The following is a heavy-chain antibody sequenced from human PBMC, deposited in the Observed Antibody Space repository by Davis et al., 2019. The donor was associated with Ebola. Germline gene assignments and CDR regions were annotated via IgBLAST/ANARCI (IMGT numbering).Heavy chain of an antibody. Sequence: GESLKISCAASGFTFSSYGMHWVRQAPGKGLEWVVVISYDGSNKYYADSVKGRFTISRDNSKNTLYLQMNSLRAEDTAVYYCAKDHRFIVAAVTGLDYWGQGTPVTVSS. V-gene: IGHV3-30*18. CDR3: AKDHRFIVAAVTGLDY. D-gene: IGHD5-12*01. CDR1: GFTFSSYG. CDR2: ISYDGSNK. J-gene: IGHJ4*02.